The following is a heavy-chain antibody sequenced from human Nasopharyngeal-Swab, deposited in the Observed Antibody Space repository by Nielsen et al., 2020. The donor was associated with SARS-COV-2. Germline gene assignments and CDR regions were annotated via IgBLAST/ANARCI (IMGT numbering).Heavy chain of an antibody. CDR1: GYTFTGYY. J-gene: IGHJ6*02. CDR2: INTNTGNP. V-gene: IGHV7-4-1*02. CDR3: ARDVRFSSVDGTSYNGMDV. Sequence: ASVKVSCKASGYTFTGYYMHWVRQAPGQGLDWMGWINTNTGNPTYAQGFTGRYVFSLDTSVSTAYLQISSLDAEDTAVYYCARDVRFSSVDGTSYNGMDVWGQGTTVTVSS. D-gene: IGHD6-13*01.